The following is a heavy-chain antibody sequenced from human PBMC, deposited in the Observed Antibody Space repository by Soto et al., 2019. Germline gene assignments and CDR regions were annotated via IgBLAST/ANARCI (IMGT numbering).Heavy chain of an antibody. V-gene: IGHV1-18*01. Sequence: QVQLVQSGAEVKKPGASVKVSCKASGYTFSSYGITWVRQAPGQRLEWMGWFNTYNGNTNYAQKLQGRVTMTTDTPTSTAYMELGSLRSNDTAVYYCARERGGYSYGDYWGQGALVTVSS. CDR2: FNTYNGNT. D-gene: IGHD5-18*01. CDR1: GYTFSSYG. J-gene: IGHJ4*02. CDR3: ARERGGYSYGDY.